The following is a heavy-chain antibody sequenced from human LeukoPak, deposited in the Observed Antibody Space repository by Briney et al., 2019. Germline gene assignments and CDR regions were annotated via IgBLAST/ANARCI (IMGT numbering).Heavy chain of an antibody. Sequence: GGSLRLSCAASGFTFSTYAMHWVRQAPGKGLEYVSVINSNGGSAYYANSVKGRFNIPRDNPKNTLYLQMGSLRAEDMAVYYCARSEPYGDYGYYFDLWGQGTLVTVSS. D-gene: IGHD4-17*01. V-gene: IGHV3-64*01. J-gene: IGHJ4*02. CDR1: GFTFSTYA. CDR3: ARSEPYGDYGYYFDL. CDR2: INSNGGSA.